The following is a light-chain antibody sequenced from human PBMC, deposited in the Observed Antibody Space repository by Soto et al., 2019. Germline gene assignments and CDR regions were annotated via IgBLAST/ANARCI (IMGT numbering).Light chain of an antibody. Sequence: EIVLTQSPGTLSLSPGESATLSCGASQRVSSRFLAWYQQKPGRAPRVLIYDASTRATGIPDRFSGRGSGTDFTLTISRLEPEDFAVYYCQQYGGSPVTFGQGTRLEI. CDR1: QRVSSRF. V-gene: IGKV3D-20*01. CDR3: QQYGGSPVT. J-gene: IGKJ5*01. CDR2: DAS.